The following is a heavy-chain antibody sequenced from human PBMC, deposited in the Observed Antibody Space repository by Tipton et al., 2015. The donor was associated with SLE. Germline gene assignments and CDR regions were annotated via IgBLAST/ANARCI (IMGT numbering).Heavy chain of an antibody. J-gene: IGHJ6*02. CDR2: IYYSGST. CDR1: GGSISGYY. V-gene: IGHV4-59*08. CDR3: ARQGQQLVRPYYYGMDV. Sequence: LRLSCTVSGGSISGYYWSWIRQPPGKGLEWIGYIYYSGSTNYNPSLKSRVTISVDTSKNQFSLKLSSVTAADTAVYYCARQGQQLVRPYYYGMDVWGQGTTVTVSS. D-gene: IGHD6-13*01.